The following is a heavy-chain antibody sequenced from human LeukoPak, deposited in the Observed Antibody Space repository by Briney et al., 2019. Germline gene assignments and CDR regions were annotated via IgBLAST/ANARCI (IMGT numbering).Heavy chain of an antibody. D-gene: IGHD2-15*01. Sequence: SETLSLTCTVSGDSISNYYWTWIRQPPGKGLEWIGYNHHSGYTNYNPSLKSRVTISVDTSKNQFSLSLISVTAADTAVYYCARVGDCSGGTCYYHYYMDVWGKGTTVTVSS. V-gene: IGHV4-59*01. CDR1: GDSISNYY. CDR3: ARVGDCSGGTCYYHYYMDV. CDR2: NHHSGYT. J-gene: IGHJ6*03.